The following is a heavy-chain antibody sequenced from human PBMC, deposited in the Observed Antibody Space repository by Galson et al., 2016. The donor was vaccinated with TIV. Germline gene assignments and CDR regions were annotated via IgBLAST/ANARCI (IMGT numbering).Heavy chain of an antibody. J-gene: IGHJ2*01. Sequence: SETLSLTCSVSGGSISSYHWSWIRQPPGKGLEWIGYIYYSGNTNYNYNPSLESRVTMSVDTSKNQFSLKLNSVTAADTAVYYCARAPYGENWYFGLWGRGTLVTVSS. CDR1: GGSISSYH. CDR2: IYYSGNTNY. V-gene: IGHV4-59*08. D-gene: IGHD4-17*01. CDR3: ARAPYGENWYFGL.